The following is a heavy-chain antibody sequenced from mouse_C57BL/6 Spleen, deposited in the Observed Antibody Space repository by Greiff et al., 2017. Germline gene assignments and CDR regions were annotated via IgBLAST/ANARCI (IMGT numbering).Heavy chain of an antibody. V-gene: IGHV1-76*01. CDR1: GYTFTDYY. Sequence: QVQLKESGAELVRPGASVKLSCKASGYTFTDYYINWVKQRPGQGLEWIARIYPGSGNTYYNEKFKGRATLTAEKSSSTAYMLLSSLTSEDSAVYFCAREEIGDYFDYWGQVSTLTVSS. D-gene: IGHD2-14*01. J-gene: IGHJ2*01. CDR2: IYPGSGNT. CDR3: AREEIGDYFDY.